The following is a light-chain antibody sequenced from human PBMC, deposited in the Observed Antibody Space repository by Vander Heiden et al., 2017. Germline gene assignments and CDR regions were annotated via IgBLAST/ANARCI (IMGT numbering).Light chain of an antibody. CDR2: EAS. Sequence: EIVLTQSPATLSVSPGERATLSCRASQSVTSNLAWYQQKPGQAARLLIHEASTRATGIPARFSGSGSGTDFTLTISSLQSEDVAVYYCQQYNHWPLLSFGGGTKVEVK. V-gene: IGKV3-15*01. J-gene: IGKJ4*01. CDR1: QSVTSN. CDR3: QQYNHWPLLS.